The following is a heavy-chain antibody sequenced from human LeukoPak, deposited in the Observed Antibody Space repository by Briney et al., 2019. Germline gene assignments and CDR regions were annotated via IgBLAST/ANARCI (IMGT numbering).Heavy chain of an antibody. CDR2: MNPNSGNT. CDR3: ARGPPRDYDFWSGYYYYYYGMDV. J-gene: IGHJ6*02. CDR1: GYTFTSYD. Sequence: ASVKVSCKASGYTFTSYDINWVRQATGQELEWMGWMNPNSGNTGYAQKFQGRVTMTRNTSISTAYMELSSLRSEDTAVYYCARGPPRDYDFWSGYYYYYYGMDVWGQGTTVTVSS. V-gene: IGHV1-8*01. D-gene: IGHD3-3*01.